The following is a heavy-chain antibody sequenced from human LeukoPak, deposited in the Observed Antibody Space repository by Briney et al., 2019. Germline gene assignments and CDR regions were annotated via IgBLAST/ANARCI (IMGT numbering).Heavy chain of an antibody. CDR3: ARPSSGGLSEDY. V-gene: IGHV3-53*01. J-gene: IGHJ4*02. Sequence: GGSLRLSCAASGFTVSSRYMSWVRQAPGKGLEWVSIIYSDGRTYYADSVKGRFTISRDNSKNKLYLQMNSLRAEDTAVYYCARPSSGGLSEDYWGQGTLVTVSS. D-gene: IGHD3-10*01. CDR1: GFTVSSRY. CDR2: IYSDGRT.